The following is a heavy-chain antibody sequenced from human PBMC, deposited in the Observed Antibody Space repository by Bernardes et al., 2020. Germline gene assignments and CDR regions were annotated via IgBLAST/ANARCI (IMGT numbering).Heavy chain of an antibody. J-gene: IGHJ3*02. CDR2: INHSGSS. Sequence: SETLSLTCAVYGGSFSGSYWSWIRQPPGQGLEWIGEINHSGSSNYNPSLKSRVTISLDTSKNQFSLKLSSVTAADTAVYYCARDPTSAFDIWGQGTMVTVSS. D-gene: IGHD6-6*01. V-gene: IGHV4-34*01. CDR1: GGSFSGSY. CDR3: ARDPTSAFDI.